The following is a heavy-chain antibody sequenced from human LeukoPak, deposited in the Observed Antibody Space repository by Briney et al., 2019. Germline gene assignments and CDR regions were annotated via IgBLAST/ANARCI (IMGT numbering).Heavy chain of an antibody. CDR2: IRGADGGT. CDR1: GFSINTFT. J-gene: IGHJ4*02. CDR3: AKAFSSGWRPFDY. Sequence: GGSLRLSCAASGFSINTFTMNWVRQAPGKGLEWVSTIRGADGGTYYADSVRGRFTISRDNFENTLYLQMNYLRAEDTALYYCAKAFSSGWRPFDYWGQGALVTVSS. D-gene: IGHD6-19*01. V-gene: IGHV3-23*01.